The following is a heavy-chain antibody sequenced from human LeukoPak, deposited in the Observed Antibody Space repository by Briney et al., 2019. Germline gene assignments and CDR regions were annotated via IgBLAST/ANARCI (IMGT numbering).Heavy chain of an antibody. CDR2: ISSSSSYI. D-gene: IGHD6-6*01. CDR3: ARGGAARPDY. Sequence: GGSLRLSCAASGLTFSSYSINGVRQAPGKGLEWVSSISSSSSYIYYADSVKGRFTISRDNVKNSLYLQMNSLRVEDTSVYYCARGGAARPDYWGQGTLVTVSS. CDR1: GLTFSSYS. V-gene: IGHV3-21*06. J-gene: IGHJ4*02.